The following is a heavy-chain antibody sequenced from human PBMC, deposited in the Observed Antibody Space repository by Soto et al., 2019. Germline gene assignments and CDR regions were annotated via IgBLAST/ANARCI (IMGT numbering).Heavy chain of an antibody. V-gene: IGHV3-23*01. D-gene: IGHD2-21*02. Sequence: EVQLLESGGGLVQPGGSLRLSCAASGFTFSSYVMNWVRQAPGRGLEWVSSIASSGGSTYFADSVKARFTISRDNSKNPLSLQMNSLRADDTAVYYCARGDFSFDHWGQGTPVTVSS. CDR1: GFTFSSYV. J-gene: IGHJ4*02. CDR3: ARGDFSFDH. CDR2: IASSGGST.